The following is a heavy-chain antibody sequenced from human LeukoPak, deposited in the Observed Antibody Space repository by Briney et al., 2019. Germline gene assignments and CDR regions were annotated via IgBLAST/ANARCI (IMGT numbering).Heavy chain of an antibody. Sequence: GGSLRLSCAASGFTFSIYDLSWVRQAPGKGLECVSAINRGVGSTYYADSVKGRFTISRDNSKNTPYLQMNSLRAEDTAVYYCARDPHSGSYSLDYWGQGTLVTVSS. CDR2: INRGVGST. J-gene: IGHJ4*02. D-gene: IGHD1-26*01. CDR1: GFTFSIYD. CDR3: ARDPHSGSYSLDY. V-gene: IGHV3-23*01.